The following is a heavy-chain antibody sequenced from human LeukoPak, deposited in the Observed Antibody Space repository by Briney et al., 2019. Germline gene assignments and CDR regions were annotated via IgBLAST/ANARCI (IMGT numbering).Heavy chain of an antibody. D-gene: IGHD3-3*01. Sequence: PSETLSLTCTVSGGSISSGGYYWSWIRQHPGKGLEWIGYIYYSGSTYYSPSLKSRVTISVDTSKNQFSLKLTSVTAADTAVYFCARAGGFFSPFGYWGQGTQVTVSS. V-gene: IGHV4-31*03. CDR2: IYYSGST. CDR1: GGSISSGGYY. CDR3: ARAGGFFSPFGY. J-gene: IGHJ4*02.